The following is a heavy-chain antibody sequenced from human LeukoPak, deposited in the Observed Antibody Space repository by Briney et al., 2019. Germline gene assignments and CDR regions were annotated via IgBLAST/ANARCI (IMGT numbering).Heavy chain of an antibody. D-gene: IGHD6-13*01. J-gene: IGHJ4*02. Sequence: SETLSLTCTVSGGSISSGGYYWSWIRQHPGKGLEWIGYIYYSGSTYYNPSLKSRVTISVDTSKNQFSLKLSSVTAADTAVYYCASFDSSWYPTFDYWGQGTLVTVSS. CDR3: ASFDSSWYPTFDY. CDR2: IYYSGST. V-gene: IGHV4-31*03. CDR1: GGSISSGGYY.